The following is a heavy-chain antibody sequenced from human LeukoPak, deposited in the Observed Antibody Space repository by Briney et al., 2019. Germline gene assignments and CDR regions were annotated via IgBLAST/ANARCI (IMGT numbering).Heavy chain of an antibody. CDR3: AREGPDGTYGMDV. CDR2: INHSGST. CDR1: GGSFSGYY. D-gene: IGHD5-24*01. V-gene: IGHV4-34*01. Sequence: SETLSLTCAAYGGSFSGYYWSWIRQPPGKGLEWIGEINHSGSTNYNPSLKSRVTISVDTSKNQFSLKLSSVTAADTAVYYCAREGPDGTYGMDVWGQGTTVTVSS. J-gene: IGHJ6*02.